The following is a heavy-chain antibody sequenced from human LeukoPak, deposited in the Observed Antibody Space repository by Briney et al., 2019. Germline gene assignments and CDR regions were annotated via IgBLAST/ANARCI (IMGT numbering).Heavy chain of an antibody. CDR1: GYTFTSYD. Sequence: ASVKVSCKASGYTFTSYDINWVRQATGQGLEWMGWMNPNSGNTGYAQKFQGRVTMTRDTSISTAYMELSRLRSDDTAVYYCARGIAVAGTNPWGQGTLVTVSS. V-gene: IGHV1-8*01. J-gene: IGHJ5*02. D-gene: IGHD6-19*01. CDR3: ARGIAVAGTNP. CDR2: MNPNSGNT.